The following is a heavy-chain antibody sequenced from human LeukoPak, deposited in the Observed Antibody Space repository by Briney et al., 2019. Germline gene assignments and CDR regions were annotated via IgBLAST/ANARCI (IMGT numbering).Heavy chain of an antibody. V-gene: IGHV4-34*08. D-gene: IGHD2/OR15-2a*01. CDR2: INHSGST. J-gene: IGHJ4*02. Sequence: GSLRLSCAASGFTFSSYAMSWIRQPPGKGLEWIGEINHSGSTNYNPSLKSRVTIPVDTYKNQFSLKLSSVTAADTAVYYCAGHHPRNTVDFWGQGTLVTVSS. CDR3: AGHHPRNTVDF. CDR1: GFTFSSYA.